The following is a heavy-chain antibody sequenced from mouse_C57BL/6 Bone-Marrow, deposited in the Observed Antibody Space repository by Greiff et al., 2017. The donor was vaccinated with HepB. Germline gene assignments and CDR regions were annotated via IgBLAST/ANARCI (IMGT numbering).Heavy chain of an antibody. Sequence: QVQLQQPGAELVRPGSSVKLSCKASGYTFTSYWMHWVKQRPIQGLEWIGNIDPSDSETHYNQQFKGKATLTVDKSSSTAYMQLSSLTSEDAAVYYCATRPAKGGYYYQMDFDVWGTGTTVTVSS. CDR1: GYTFTSYW. CDR3: ATRPAKGGYYYQMDFDV. CDR2: IDPSDSET. D-gene: IGHD1-1*01. V-gene: IGHV1-52*01. J-gene: IGHJ1*03.